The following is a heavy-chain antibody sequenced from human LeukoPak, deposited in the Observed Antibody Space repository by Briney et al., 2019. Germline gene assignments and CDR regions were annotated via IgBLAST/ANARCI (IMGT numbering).Heavy chain of an antibody. CDR3: ARDPGYYDIAWWFGY. V-gene: IGHV1-69*01. CDR1: GGTFSSYA. D-gene: IGHD3-22*01. Sequence: SVKVSCKASGGTFSSYAISWVRQAPGQGLEWMGGIIPIFGTANYAQKFQGRVTITADESTSTAYMELSSLRSEDTAVYYCARDPGYYDIAWWFGYWGQGTLVTVSS. J-gene: IGHJ4*02. CDR2: IIPIFGTA.